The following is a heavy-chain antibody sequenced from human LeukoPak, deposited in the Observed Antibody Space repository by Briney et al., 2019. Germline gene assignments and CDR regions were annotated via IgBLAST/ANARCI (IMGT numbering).Heavy chain of an antibody. CDR2: IVVGSGNT. V-gene: IGHV1-58*02. J-gene: IGHJ3*02. Sequence: GASVKVSCKASGFTFTSSAMQWVRQARGQRLEWIGWIVVGSGNTNYAQKFQERVTITRDMSTSTAYMELSSLRSEDTAVYYCAAGRVDISTGLSAFDIWGQGTMVTVSS. D-gene: IGHD3-9*01. CDR3: AAGRVDISTGLSAFDI. CDR1: GFTFTSSA.